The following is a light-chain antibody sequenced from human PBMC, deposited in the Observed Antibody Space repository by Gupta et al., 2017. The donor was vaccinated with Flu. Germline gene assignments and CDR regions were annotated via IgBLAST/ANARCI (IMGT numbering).Light chain of an antibody. CDR3: QPYDSLPYT. CDR1: QDIINY. Sequence: GDKVLITCLSSQDIINYLNWYQQKPGKAPKLLIYDASNLGTGVPSRFSGSGSGTDFTFPISSLQPEDIATYYCQPYDSLPYTFGQGTKLEI. V-gene: IGKV1-33*01. CDR2: DAS. J-gene: IGKJ2*01.